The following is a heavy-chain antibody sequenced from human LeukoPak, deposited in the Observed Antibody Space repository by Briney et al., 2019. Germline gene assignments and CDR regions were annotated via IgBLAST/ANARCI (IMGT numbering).Heavy chain of an antibody. D-gene: IGHD2-15*01. V-gene: IGHV3-21*01. CDR3: ASYIVVSLDV. CDR1: GFTLSGYS. Sequence: PGGSLRLSCAASGFTLSGYSMNWVRQAPGKGLEWVSFISSSSSYIYYADSMKGRFTISRDNAKNSLYLQMNSLRAEDTAVYFCASYIVVSLDVWGKGTTVTISS. J-gene: IGHJ6*04. CDR2: ISSSSSYI.